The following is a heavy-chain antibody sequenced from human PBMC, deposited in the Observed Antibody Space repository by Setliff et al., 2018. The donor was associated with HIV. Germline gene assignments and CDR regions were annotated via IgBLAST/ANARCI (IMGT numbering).Heavy chain of an antibody. Sequence: SETLSLTCAVYDVSFSGHYWTWIRQPPGKGLEWVGEIDHSGSTNYNPSLKSRVIMSIDTSKNQFSLKLTSVTAADTAVYYCARVIGWNDAGDRWGQGTLVTVSS. D-gene: IGHD1-1*01. CDR2: IDHSGST. CDR1: DVSFSGHY. V-gene: IGHV4-34*01. J-gene: IGHJ5*02. CDR3: ARVIGWNDAGDR.